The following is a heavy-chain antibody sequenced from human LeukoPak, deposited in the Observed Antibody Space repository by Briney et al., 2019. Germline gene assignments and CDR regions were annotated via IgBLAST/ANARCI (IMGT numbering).Heavy chain of an antibody. D-gene: IGHD1/OR15-1a*01. CDR2: INHSGST. V-gene: IGHV4-34*01. CDR1: GGSFSGYY. CDR3: ARGKDWNNSN. Sequence: SETLSLTCAVYGGSFSGYYWSWICQPPGKGLEWIGEINHSGSTNYNPSLKSRVTISVDTSKNQFSLKLSSVTAADTAVYYCARGKDWNNSNWGQGTLVTVSS. J-gene: IGHJ4*02.